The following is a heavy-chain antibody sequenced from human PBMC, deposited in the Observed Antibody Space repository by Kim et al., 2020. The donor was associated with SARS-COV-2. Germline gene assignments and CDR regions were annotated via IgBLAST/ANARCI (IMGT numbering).Heavy chain of an antibody. Sequence: TYYADSLRGRFTISRHTTKNTLYLQMDRLRAEDRAVYYCAKDHASDPFDYWGQGTLVTVSS. V-gene: IGHV3-23*01. CDR3: AKDHASDPFDY. CDR2: T. J-gene: IGHJ4*02.